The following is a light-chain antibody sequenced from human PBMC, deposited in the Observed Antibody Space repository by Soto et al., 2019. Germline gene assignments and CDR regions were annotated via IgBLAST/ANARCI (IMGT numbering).Light chain of an antibody. Sequence: QSVLTQPRSVSGSPGQSVTISCTGNNSDVGGYNFVSWYQHHPGKAPKVLIYDVSKRPSGVPDRFSGSKSGNTASLTISGLQAEDEADYHCCSYAGTYTYVVFGGGTKVTVL. CDR2: DVS. V-gene: IGLV2-11*01. J-gene: IGLJ2*01. CDR3: CSYAGTYTYVV. CDR1: NSDVGGYNF.